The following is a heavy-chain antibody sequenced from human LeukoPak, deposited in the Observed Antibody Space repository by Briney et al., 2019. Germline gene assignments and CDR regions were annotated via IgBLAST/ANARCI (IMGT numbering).Heavy chain of an antibody. V-gene: IGHV3-23*01. Sequence: GGPLGLSCAASGFTFSSYAMSWVRQAPGKGLEWVSSISGSGGSTYYADSVKGRFTISRDNSKNTLYLQMNSLRAEDTAVYYCAKGELRYFDWLVDYWGQGTLVTVSS. J-gene: IGHJ4*02. D-gene: IGHD3-9*01. CDR2: ISGSGGST. CDR3: AKGELRYFDWLVDY. CDR1: GFTFSSYA.